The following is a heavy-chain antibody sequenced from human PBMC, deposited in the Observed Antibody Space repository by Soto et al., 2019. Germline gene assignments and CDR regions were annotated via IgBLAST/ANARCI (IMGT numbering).Heavy chain of an antibody. D-gene: IGHD4-17*01. CDR2: IYNTGIA. CDR1: GDSLSSGNYY. CDR3: ARGGTHGDYRYQY. V-gene: IGHV4-30-4*01. Sequence: QVQLQESGPGPVRPSQTLSLTCTVSGDSLSSGNYYWSWIRHPPGKGLEWIGYIYNTGIAYYNPPLMSRATISIDTSRNQFSLSLTYVTAADTGIYYGARGGTHGDYRYQYWGQGTLITVSA. J-gene: IGHJ1*01.